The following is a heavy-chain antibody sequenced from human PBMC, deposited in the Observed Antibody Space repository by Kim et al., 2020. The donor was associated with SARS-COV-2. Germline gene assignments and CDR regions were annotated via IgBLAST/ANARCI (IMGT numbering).Heavy chain of an antibody. J-gene: IGHJ4*02. CDR2: IYYSGST. Sequence: SETLSLTCTVSGGSISSYYWSWIRQPPGKGLEWIGYIYYSGSTNYNPSLKSRVTISVDTSKNQFSLKLSSVTAADTAVYYCARGYGGNSGLFFDYWGQGTLVTVSS. V-gene: IGHV4-59*01. CDR3: ARGYGGNSGLFFDY. D-gene: IGHD4-17*01. CDR1: GGSISSYY.